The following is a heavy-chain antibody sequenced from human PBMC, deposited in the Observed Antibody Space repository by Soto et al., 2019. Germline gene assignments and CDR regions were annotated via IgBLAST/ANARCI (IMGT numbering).Heavy chain of an antibody. CDR3: ARSDYGDYVKRRNWFDP. Sequence: ASVKVSCKASGGTFSSYAISSVRQAPGQGLEWMGGIIPIFGTANYAQKFQGRVTITADESTSTAYMELSSLRSEDTAVYYCARSDYGDYVKRRNWFDPWGQGTLVTVS. D-gene: IGHD4-17*01. V-gene: IGHV1-69*13. CDR1: GGTFSSYA. J-gene: IGHJ5*02. CDR2: IIPIFGTA.